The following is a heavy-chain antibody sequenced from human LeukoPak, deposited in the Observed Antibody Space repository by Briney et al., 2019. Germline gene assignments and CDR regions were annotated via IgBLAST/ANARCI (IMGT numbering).Heavy chain of an antibody. D-gene: IGHD3-22*01. Sequence: PGGSLRLSCAASGFTLSSYWTSWVRQAPGKGLEWVANIKKDGGEKYYVDSVKGRFTISRDNAKNSLYLQMNSLRAEDTAVYYCARDLYRIVVVPHYFDYWGQGTLVTVSS. CDR3: ARDLYRIVVVPHYFDY. CDR1: GFTLSSYW. J-gene: IGHJ4*02. CDR2: IKKDGGEK. V-gene: IGHV3-7*01.